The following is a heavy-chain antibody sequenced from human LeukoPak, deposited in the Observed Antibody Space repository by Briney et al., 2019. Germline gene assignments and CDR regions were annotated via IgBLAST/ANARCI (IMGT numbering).Heavy chain of an antibody. D-gene: IGHD4-11*01. CDR3: ARVGPGVTTSHYFDY. CDR2: ISYDGSNK. Sequence: GRSLRLSCAASGFTFSSYAMHWVRQAPGKGLEWVAVISYDGSNKYYADSVKGRFTISRDNSKNTLYLQMNSLRAEDTAVYYCARVGPGVTTSHYFDYWGQGTLVTVSS. CDR1: GFTFSSYA. J-gene: IGHJ4*02. V-gene: IGHV3-30-3*01.